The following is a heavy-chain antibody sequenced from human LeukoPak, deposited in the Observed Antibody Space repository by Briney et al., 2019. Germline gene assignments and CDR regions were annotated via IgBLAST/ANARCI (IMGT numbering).Heavy chain of an antibody. CDR2: IIPIFGTA. CDR3: ARRPVDYYDSSGYLDP. Sequence: GASVKVSCKASGGTFSSYAISWVRQAPGQGLEWMGGIIPIFGTANYAQKFQGRVTITADKSTSTAYMELSSLRSEDTAVYYCARRPVDYYDSSGYLDPWGQGTLVTVSS. CDR1: GGTFSSYA. V-gene: IGHV1-69*06. D-gene: IGHD3-22*01. J-gene: IGHJ5*02.